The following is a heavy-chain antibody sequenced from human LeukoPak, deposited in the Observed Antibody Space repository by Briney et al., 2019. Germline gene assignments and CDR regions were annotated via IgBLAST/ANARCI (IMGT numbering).Heavy chain of an antibody. J-gene: IGHJ4*02. V-gene: IGHV4-59*08. CDR3: ARHRYSSSSDGYVY. CDR2: ISYSGST. Sequence: PSETLSPTCTVSGGSISSYYWSWIRQPPGKGLEWIGYISYSGSTNYNPSLKSRVTISVDTSKNQFSLKLSSVTAADTAVYYCARHRYSSSSDGYVYWGQGTLVTVSS. D-gene: IGHD6-6*01. CDR1: GGSISSYY.